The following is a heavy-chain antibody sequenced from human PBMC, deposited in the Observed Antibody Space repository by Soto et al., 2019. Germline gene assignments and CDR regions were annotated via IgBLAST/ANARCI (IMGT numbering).Heavy chain of an antibody. Sequence: GASVKGSCKASGYTFTGYYMHWVRQAPGQGLEWMGWINPNSGGTNYAQKFQGWVTMTRDTSISTAYMELSRLRSDDTAVYYCARGTKSSSSVVDYWGQGTLVTVSS. CDR2: INPNSGGT. D-gene: IGHD6-6*01. CDR1: GYTFTGYY. J-gene: IGHJ4*02. CDR3: ARGTKSSSSVVDY. V-gene: IGHV1-2*04.